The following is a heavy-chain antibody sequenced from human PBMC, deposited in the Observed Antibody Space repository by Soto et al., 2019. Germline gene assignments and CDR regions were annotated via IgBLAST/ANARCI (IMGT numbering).Heavy chain of an antibody. CDR1: GFTFDDFG. D-gene: IGHD6-13*01. V-gene: IGHV3-9*01. Sequence: PGGSLRLSCAASGFTFDDFGMHWVRQGPGKGLEWVSSISWNGGTIAYADSVKGRFTISRDNAKNSLYLQMNSLRPEDTALYFCAKAITLAAVGSPFDSWGQGTLVTVSS. CDR2: ISWNGGTI. CDR3: AKAITLAAVGSPFDS. J-gene: IGHJ4*02.